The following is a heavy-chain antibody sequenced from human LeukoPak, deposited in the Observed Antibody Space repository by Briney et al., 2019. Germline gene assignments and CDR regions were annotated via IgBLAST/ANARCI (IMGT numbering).Heavy chain of an antibody. J-gene: IGHJ4*02. V-gene: IGHV3-48*01. CDR2: ISSNSRTV. CDR3: ARGGSSRPDY. D-gene: IGHD3-10*01. CDR1: GFTFSNFG. Sequence: PGGSLRLSCAASGFTFSNFGMNWARQAPGKGLEWVSYISSNSRTVDYAESLKGRITISRDNAKNSLYLQMHSLRPDDTAVYYCARGGSSRPDYWGQGTLVTVSS.